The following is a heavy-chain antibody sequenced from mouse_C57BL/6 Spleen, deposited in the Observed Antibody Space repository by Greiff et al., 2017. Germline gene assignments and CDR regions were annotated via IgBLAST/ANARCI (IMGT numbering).Heavy chain of an antibody. CDR2: ISSGGSYT. CDR3: ARHYYGSSYYFDY. V-gene: IGHV5-6*01. Sequence: EGKVVEAGGDLVKPGGSSTHSCRVSGFTFSSYELSWVRQTPDKRLEWVATISSGGSYTYYPDSVQGRFTISRDNAKNTLYLQMSSLNSEDTAMYYCARHYYGSSYYFDYWGQGTTLTVSS. CDR1: GFTFSSYE. J-gene: IGHJ2*01. D-gene: IGHD1-1*01.